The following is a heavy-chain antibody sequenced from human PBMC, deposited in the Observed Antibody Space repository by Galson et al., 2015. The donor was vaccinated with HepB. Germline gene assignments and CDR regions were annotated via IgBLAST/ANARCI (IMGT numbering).Heavy chain of an antibody. V-gene: IGHV1-2*04. CDR2: INPNSGGT. CDR1: GYTFTGYY. Sequence: SVKVSCKASGYTFTGYYMHWVRQAPGQGLEWMGWINPNSGGTNYAQKFQGWVTMTRDTSISTAYMELSRLRSDDTAVYYCASSPMPAGNGMDVWGQGTTVTVSS. D-gene: IGHD2-2*01. CDR3: ASSPMPAGNGMDV. J-gene: IGHJ6*02.